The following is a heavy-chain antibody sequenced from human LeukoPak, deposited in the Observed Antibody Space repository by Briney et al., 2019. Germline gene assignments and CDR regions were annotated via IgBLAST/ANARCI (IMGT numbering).Heavy chain of an antibody. J-gene: IGHJ4*02. CDR3: AILRTYYYDSSGYYYGGFDY. D-gene: IGHD3-22*01. CDR2: ISGSGGST. V-gene: IGHV3-23*01. CDR1: GFTFSSYA. Sequence: GGSLRLSCAASGFTFSSYAMSWVCQAPGKGLEWVSAISGSGGSTYYADSVKGRFTISRDNSKNTLYLQMNSLGAEDTAVYYCAILRTYYYDSSGYYYGGFDYWGQGTLVTVSS.